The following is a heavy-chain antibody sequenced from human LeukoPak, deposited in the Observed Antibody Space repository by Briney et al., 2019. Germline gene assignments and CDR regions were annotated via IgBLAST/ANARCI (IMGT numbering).Heavy chain of an antibody. CDR2: IWYDGSNK. CDR3: AKDTGYDSSGSNNWFDP. J-gene: IGHJ5*02. Sequence: PGGSLRLSCAASGFTFSSYAMHWVRQAPGKGLEWVAVIWYDGSNKYYADSVKGRFTISRDNSKNTLYLQMNSLRAEDTAVYYCAKDTGYDSSGSNNWFDPWGQGTLVTVSS. V-gene: IGHV3-33*06. CDR1: GFTFSSYA. D-gene: IGHD3-22*01.